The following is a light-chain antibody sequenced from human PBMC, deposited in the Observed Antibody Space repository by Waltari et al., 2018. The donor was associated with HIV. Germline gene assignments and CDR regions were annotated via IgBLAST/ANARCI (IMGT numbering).Light chain of an antibody. J-gene: IGKJ3*01. CDR2: GAS. CDR1: QSISNN. Sequence: EIVMTQSPATLSVSPGDRATPPCRASQSISNNLAWYQQTPGQPPRLLIYGASTRATGVPARFSGSGSGTDFTLTINSLQSEDFAVYCCQQYNDWPLFTFGPGTKVEIK. CDR3: QQYNDWPLFT. V-gene: IGKV3-15*01.